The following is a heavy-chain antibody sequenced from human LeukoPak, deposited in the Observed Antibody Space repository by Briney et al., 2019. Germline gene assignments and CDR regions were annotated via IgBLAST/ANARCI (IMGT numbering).Heavy chain of an antibody. D-gene: IGHD1-26*01. V-gene: IGHV3-23*01. CDR3: AKKGGGSYWGWFDP. Sequence: PGGSLRLSCAASRFTFSSYAMSWVRQAPGKGLEWVSAISGSGGSTYYADSVKGRFTISRDNSKNTLYLQMNSLRAEDTAVYYCAKKGGGSYWGWFDPWGQGTLVTVSS. J-gene: IGHJ5*02. CDR1: RFTFSSYA. CDR2: ISGSGGST.